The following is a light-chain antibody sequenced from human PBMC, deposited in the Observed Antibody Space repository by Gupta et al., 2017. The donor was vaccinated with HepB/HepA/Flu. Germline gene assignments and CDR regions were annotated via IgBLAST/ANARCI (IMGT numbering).Light chain of an antibody. CDR2: GAS. J-gene: IGKJ2*01. CDR3: QEYNNWPMYT. CDR1: QSVSRN. Sequence: EIVMTQSPTTLSVSPGERATLSCRASQSVSRNLAWYQQKPGQAPRLVIYGASTRDTGIPARFSGSGFGKELTLTISSRQSEDFAVYYCQEYNNWPMYTCGQGTKLEIK. V-gene: IGKV3-15*01.